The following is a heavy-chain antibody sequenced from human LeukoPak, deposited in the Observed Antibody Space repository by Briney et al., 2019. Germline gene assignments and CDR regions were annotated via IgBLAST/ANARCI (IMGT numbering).Heavy chain of an antibody. Sequence: GGSLRLSCAASGFTFSSYSMNWARQAPGKGLEWVSSISSSSSYIYYADSVKGRFTISRDNAKNSLYLQMNSLRAEDTAVYYCARIDGDYLYFDYWGQGTLVTVSS. CDR3: ARIDGDYLYFDY. CDR2: ISSSSSYI. J-gene: IGHJ4*02. CDR1: GFTFSSYS. D-gene: IGHD4-17*01. V-gene: IGHV3-21*01.